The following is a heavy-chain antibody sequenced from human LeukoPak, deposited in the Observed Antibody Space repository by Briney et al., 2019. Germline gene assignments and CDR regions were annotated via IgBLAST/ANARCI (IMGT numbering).Heavy chain of an antibody. CDR1: GYTFTSYG. V-gene: IGHV1-18*01. J-gene: IGHJ4*02. Sequence: ASVTVSCKASGYTFTSYGISWVRRAPGQGLEWMGWISAYNGNTNYAQKLQGRVTMTTDTSTSTAYMELRSLRSDDTAVYYCARVAVAGTDDYWGQGTLVTVSS. CDR3: ARVAVAGTDDY. D-gene: IGHD6-19*01. CDR2: ISAYNGNT.